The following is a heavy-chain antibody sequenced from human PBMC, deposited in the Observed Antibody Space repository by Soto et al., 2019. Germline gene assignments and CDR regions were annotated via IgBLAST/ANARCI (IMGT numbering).Heavy chain of an antibody. CDR2: IRSKAYGGTT. CDR1: GFTFGDYA. D-gene: IGHD4-17*01. V-gene: IGHV3-49*03. J-gene: IGHJ4*02. Sequence: EVQLVESGGGLVQPGRSLRLSCTASGFTFGDYAMSWFRQAPGKGLEWVGFIRSKAYGGTTEYAASVKGRFTISRDDSNSIAYLQMNSLKTEDTAVYYCTRGWDDYGDPNYFDYWGQGTLVTVSS. CDR3: TRGWDDYGDPNYFDY.